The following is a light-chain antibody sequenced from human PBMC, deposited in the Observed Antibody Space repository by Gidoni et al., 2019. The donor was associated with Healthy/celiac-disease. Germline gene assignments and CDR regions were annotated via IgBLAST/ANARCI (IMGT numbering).Light chain of an antibody. V-gene: IGKV1-39*01. Sequence: IKMTKPPSSRSASEGDRVTITCRASQSISSYLNWYQQKPGKAPKLLIYAASSLQSGVPSRFSGSGSGTDFTLTISSLQPEDFATYYCQQSYSTPLTFGGGTKVEIK. CDR1: QSISSY. CDR2: AAS. J-gene: IGKJ4*01. CDR3: QQSYSTPLT.